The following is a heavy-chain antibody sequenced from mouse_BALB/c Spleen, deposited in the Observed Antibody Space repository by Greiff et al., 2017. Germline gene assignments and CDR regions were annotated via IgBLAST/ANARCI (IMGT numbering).Heavy chain of an antibody. CDR3: ARDDPLDY. J-gene: IGHJ2*01. Sequence: EVQLVESGGGLVKPGGSLKLSCAASGFTFSSYAMSWVRQTPEKRLEWVATISSGGSYTYYPDSVKGRFTISRDNAKNTLYLQMSSLRSEDTAMYYCARDDPLDYWGQGTTLTVSS. CDR1: GFTFSSYA. V-gene: IGHV5-9-3*01. D-gene: IGHD2-3*01. CDR2: ISSGGSYT.